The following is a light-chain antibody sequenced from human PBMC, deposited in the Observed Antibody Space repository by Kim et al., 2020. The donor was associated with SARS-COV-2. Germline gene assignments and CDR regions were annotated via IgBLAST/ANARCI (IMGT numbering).Light chain of an antibody. V-gene: IGLV6-57*03. CDR1: SGSIDDNY. Sequence: GKTVTISCTRSSGSIDDNYVQWYQQRPGGVPTTVIYEDDQRPSGVSDRFSGSIDNSSNSASLTIYGLRTEDEADYYCQSYNRDNVLFGGGTKVTVL. CDR3: QSYNRDNVL. J-gene: IGLJ2*01. CDR2: EDD.